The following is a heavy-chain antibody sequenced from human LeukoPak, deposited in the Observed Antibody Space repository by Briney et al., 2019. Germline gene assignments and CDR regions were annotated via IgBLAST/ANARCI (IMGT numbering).Heavy chain of an antibody. CDR2: ISGSGGNK. D-gene: IGHD5-18*01. CDR1: GFTFSSYA. CDR3: ARDWGVDTAMAFDY. J-gene: IGHJ4*02. V-gene: IGHV3-23*01. Sequence: GGSLRLSCAASGFTFSSYAMSWVRQAPGKGLEWVSAISGSGGNKYYADSVKGRFTISRDNSKNTLYLQMNSLRAEDTAVYYCARDWGVDTAMAFDYWGQGTLVTVSS.